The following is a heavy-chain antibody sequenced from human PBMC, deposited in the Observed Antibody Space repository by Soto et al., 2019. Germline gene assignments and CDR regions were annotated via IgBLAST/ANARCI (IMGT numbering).Heavy chain of an antibody. CDR2: IYHSGST. Sequence: QVQLQESGPGLVKPSGTLSLSCAVSGGSISSSHWWTWVRQPPGKGLEWIGEIYHSGSTNYNPSLKGGVTISVGTSRNQFSLNLSSVTAADTAVYYCAGSGGGEDYWGQGILVTVSS. CDR3: AGSGGGEDY. J-gene: IGHJ4*02. V-gene: IGHV4-4*02. D-gene: IGHD3-16*01. CDR1: GGSISSSHW.